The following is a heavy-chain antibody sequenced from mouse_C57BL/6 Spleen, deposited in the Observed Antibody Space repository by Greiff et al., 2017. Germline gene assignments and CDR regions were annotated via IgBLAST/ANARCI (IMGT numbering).Heavy chain of an antibody. CDR1: GYTFTDYN. Sequence: EVQVVESGPELVKPGASVKIPCKASGYTFTDYNMDWVKQSHGKSLEWIGDINPNNGGTIYNQKFKGKATLTVDKSSSTAYMELRSLTSEDTAVYYCARPVSSYWYFDVWGTGTTVTVSS. V-gene: IGHV1-18*01. J-gene: IGHJ1*03. CDR3: ARPVSSYWYFDV. D-gene: IGHD1-1*01. CDR2: INPNNGGT.